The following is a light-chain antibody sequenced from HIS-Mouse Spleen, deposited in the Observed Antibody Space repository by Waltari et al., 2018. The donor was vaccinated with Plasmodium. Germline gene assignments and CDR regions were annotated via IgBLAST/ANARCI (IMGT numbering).Light chain of an antibody. CDR3: SSYTSSSTVV. V-gene: IGLV2-14*01. J-gene: IGLJ2*01. CDR2: EVS. CDR1: SSDVGGYNY. Sequence: QSALTQPASVSGSPGQSITISCTGTSSDVGGYNYVSWYQQHPGKAPKLMIYEVSKLPSGVSNRFSGSKSGNTASLTISGLQAEDEADYYCSSYTSSSTVVFGGGTK.